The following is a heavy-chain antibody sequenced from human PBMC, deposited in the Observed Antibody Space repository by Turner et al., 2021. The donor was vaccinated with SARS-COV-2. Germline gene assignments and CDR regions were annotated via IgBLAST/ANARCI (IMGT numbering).Heavy chain of an antibody. D-gene: IGHD2-2*01. V-gene: IGHV3-74*01. CDR3: ARILTLDPQYCSSTSCRDYYYGMDV. CDR2: IKSDGSST. J-gene: IGHJ6*02. Sequence: EVQLLASGGGLVQPGGSLRLSCAASGFTLSTYWMHWVRQATGKGREMVSRIKSDGSSTGYADSVKGRFTISRDNAKNTLYVQMNSLRAEDTAVYYCARILTLDPQYCSSTSCRDYYYGMDVWGQGTTVTVSS. CDR1: GFTLSTYW.